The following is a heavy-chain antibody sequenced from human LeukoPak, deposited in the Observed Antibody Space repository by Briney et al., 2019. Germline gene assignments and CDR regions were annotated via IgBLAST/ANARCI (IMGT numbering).Heavy chain of an antibody. CDR2: INPNSGGT. D-gene: IGHD3-10*01. V-gene: IGHV1-2*02. CDR1: GYTFTGYY. Sequence: GASVKVSCKASGYTFTGYYMHWVRQAPGQGPEWMGWINPNSGGTNYAQKFQGRVTMTRDTSISTAYMELSRLRSDDTAVYYCARELRGGHYYGSGSYSAPFDYWGQGTLVTVSS. CDR3: ARELRGGHYYGSGSYSAPFDY. J-gene: IGHJ4*02.